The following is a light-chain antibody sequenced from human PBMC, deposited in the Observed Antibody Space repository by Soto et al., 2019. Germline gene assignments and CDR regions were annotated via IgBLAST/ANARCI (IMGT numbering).Light chain of an antibody. Sequence: QSALTQPASVSGSPGQSITISCTGTSSDVGGYKYVSWYQQHPDKAPKLIIYDVSNRPSGVSNRFSGSKSGNTASLTISGLQAEDEADYYCSSYTSSSTHVVFGGGTKLTVL. CDR1: SSDVGGYKY. CDR2: DVS. V-gene: IGLV2-14*01. J-gene: IGLJ2*01. CDR3: SSYTSSSTHVV.